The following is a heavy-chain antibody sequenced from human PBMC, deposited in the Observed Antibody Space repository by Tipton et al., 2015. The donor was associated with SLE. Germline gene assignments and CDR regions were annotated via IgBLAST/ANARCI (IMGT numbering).Heavy chain of an antibody. CDR2: ISGSGFRS. V-gene: IGHV3-23*01. CDR3: AKDRCHDYGDPLHLHYFDY. CDR1: EFTFSSYA. D-gene: IGHD4-17*01. Sequence: SPRLSCVGSEFTFSSYAMSWIRQAPGKGLEWVSGISGSGFRSYYTDSVRGRFTISRDNSKNTLYLEMNSLGAEDTAVYYCAKDRCHDYGDPLHLHYFDYWGQGTLVTVSS. J-gene: IGHJ4*02.